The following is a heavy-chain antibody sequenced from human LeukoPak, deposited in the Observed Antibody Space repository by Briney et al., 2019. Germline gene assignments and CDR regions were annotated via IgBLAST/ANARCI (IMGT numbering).Heavy chain of an antibody. CDR1: GYSISSGYY. CDR3: ARDKAYDSSGLNWFDP. Sequence: SETLSLTCTVSGYSISSGYYWGWIRQPPGQGLEWSGSIYHSGSTYYNPSLKSRVTISVDTSKNQFSLKLSSVTAADTAVYYCARDKAYDSSGLNWFDPWGQGTLVTVSS. D-gene: IGHD3-22*01. J-gene: IGHJ5*02. CDR2: IYHSGST. V-gene: IGHV4-38-2*02.